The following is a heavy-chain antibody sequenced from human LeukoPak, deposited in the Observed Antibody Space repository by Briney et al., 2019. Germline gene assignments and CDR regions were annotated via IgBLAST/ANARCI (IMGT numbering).Heavy chain of an antibody. D-gene: IGHD3-10*01. CDR1: GYTFTSYY. J-gene: IGHJ4*02. CDR2: INPSGGST. Sequence: ASVKVSCKASGYTFTSYYMHWVRQAPGQGLEWMGIINPSGGSTSYAQKFQGRVTMTRDTSTSTVYVELSSLRSEDTTVYYCARDSPRVYYGSGSYYNALGYWGQGTLVTVSS. V-gene: IGHV1-46*01. CDR3: ARDSPRVYYGSGSYYNALGY.